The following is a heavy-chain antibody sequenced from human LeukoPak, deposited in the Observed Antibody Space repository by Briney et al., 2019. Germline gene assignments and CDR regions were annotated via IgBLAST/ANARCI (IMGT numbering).Heavy chain of an antibody. CDR1: GGSFSGFH. J-gene: IGHJ4*02. V-gene: IGHV4-34*01. Sequence: SETLSLTCAVYGGSFSGFHWNWIRQPPGKGLEWIGDINHSGSTHYNPSLTSRVTISVDPSKNQFSLKLSSVTAADTAVYYCARDVVAAPGTWDYWGQGTLVTVSS. D-gene: IGHD6-13*01. CDR3: ARDVVAAPGTWDY. CDR2: INHSGST.